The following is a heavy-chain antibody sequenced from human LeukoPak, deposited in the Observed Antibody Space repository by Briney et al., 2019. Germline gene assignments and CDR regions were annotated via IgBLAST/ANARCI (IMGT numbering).Heavy chain of an antibody. V-gene: IGHV1-2*02. J-gene: IGHJ5*02. Sequence: AVHVSFQGSGYIFTHYYLHWVRQPPAQGLEWVGWINPNRGGTNYEQKLQVRVTMTRDTSISTDYMDLSRLRTDDSAVYYCARDYEGWSSASCYLIWLDPWGEGALVTVSS. CDR3: ARDYEGWSSASCYLIWLDP. CDR1: GYIFTHYY. CDR2: INPNRGGT. D-gene: IGHD2-2*01.